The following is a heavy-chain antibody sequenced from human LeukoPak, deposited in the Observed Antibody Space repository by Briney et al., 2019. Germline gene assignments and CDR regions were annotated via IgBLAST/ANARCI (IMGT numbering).Heavy chain of an antibody. CDR2: ISWNSGSI. CDR3: VNLGYSD. V-gene: IGHV3-9*01. CDR1: GFTFDDYA. D-gene: IGHD5-12*01. J-gene: IGHJ4*02. Sequence: SLRLSCAASGFTFDDYAMHWVRQAPGKGLEWVSGISWNSGSIGYADSVKGRFTLSRDNAKNSVYLQMNSLRVEDTAVYYCVNLGYSDGGQGTLVTVSS.